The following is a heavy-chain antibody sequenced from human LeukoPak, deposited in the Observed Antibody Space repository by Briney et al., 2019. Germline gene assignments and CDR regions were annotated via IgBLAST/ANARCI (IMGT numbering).Heavy chain of an antibody. CDR2: IYYSGST. CDR1: GGSISSGDYY. CDR3: ARHEGLELRRDWFDP. Sequence: SQTLSLTCTVSGGSISSGDYYWSWIRQPPGKGLEWIGYIYYSGSTYYNPSLKSRVTISVDTSKNQFSLKLSSVTAADTAVYYCARHEGLELRRDWFDPWGQGTLVTVSS. V-gene: IGHV4-30-4*01. J-gene: IGHJ5*02. D-gene: IGHD1-7*01.